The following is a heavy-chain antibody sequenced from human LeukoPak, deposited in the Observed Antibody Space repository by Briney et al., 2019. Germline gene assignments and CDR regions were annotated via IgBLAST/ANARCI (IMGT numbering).Heavy chain of an antibody. D-gene: IGHD4-17*01. V-gene: IGHV1-2*02. J-gene: IGHJ6*03. CDR1: GYTFTGYY. Sequence: ASVKVSCKASGYTFTGYYMHWVRQAPGQGLEWMGWINPNSGGTNYAQKFQGRVTMTRDTSISTAYMELSSLRSEDTAVYYCARTTTVTTDYYYYYYYMDVWGKGTLVTVSS. CDR2: INPNSGGT. CDR3: ARTTTVTTDYYYYYYYMDV.